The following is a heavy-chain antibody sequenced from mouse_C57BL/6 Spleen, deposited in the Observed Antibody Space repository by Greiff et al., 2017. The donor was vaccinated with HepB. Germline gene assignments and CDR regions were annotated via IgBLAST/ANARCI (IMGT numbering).Heavy chain of an antibody. CDR2: IYPRSGNT. Sequence: QVQLQQSGAELARPGASVKLSCKASGYTFTSYGISWVKQRTGQGLGWIGEIYPRSGNTYYNEKFKGKATLTADKSSSTAYMELRSLTSEDSAVYFCARSPLGLAFDYWGQGTTLTVSS. CDR1: GYTFTSYG. CDR3: ARSPLGLAFDY. V-gene: IGHV1-81*01. D-gene: IGHD4-1*01. J-gene: IGHJ2*01.